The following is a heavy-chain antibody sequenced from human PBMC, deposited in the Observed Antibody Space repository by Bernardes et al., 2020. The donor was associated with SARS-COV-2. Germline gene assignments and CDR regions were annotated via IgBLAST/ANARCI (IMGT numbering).Heavy chain of an antibody. CDR3: AKDPYFPQGGDAFDI. Sequence: GGSLRLCCASCGFTFSSYAMSWVRQAPGKGLEWVSAISGSGGSTYYADSVKGRFTISRDNSKNTLYLQMNSLRAEDTAVYYCAKDPYFPQGGDAFDIWGQGTMVTVSS. CDR2: ISGSGGST. J-gene: IGHJ3*02. D-gene: IGHD2-21*01. CDR1: GFTFSSYA. V-gene: IGHV3-23*01.